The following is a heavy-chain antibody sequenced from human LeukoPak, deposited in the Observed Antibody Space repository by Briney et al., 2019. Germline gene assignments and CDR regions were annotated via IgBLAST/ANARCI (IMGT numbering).Heavy chain of an antibody. CDR3: ARDEPDYGDYGLFDY. J-gene: IGHJ4*02. CDR2: ISYDGSNK. Sequence: PGGSLRLSCAASGFTFSSYAMHWVRQAPGKGLEWVAVISYDGSNKYYADSVQGRFTISRDNSKNTLYLQMNSLRAEDTAVYYCARDEPDYGDYGLFDYWGQGTLVTVSS. V-gene: IGHV3-30*04. CDR1: GFTFSSYA. D-gene: IGHD4-17*01.